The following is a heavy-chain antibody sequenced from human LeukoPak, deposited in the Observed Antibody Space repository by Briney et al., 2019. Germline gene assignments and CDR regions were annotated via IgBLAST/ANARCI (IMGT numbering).Heavy chain of an antibody. CDR1: GGSISSGGYS. CDR2: IYHSGST. D-gene: IGHD3-10*01. CDR3: ARGPRLWFGELFVDP. J-gene: IGHJ5*02. V-gene: IGHV4-30-2*01. Sequence: PSETLSLTCAVSGGSISSGGYSWSWIRQPPGKGLEWIGYIYHSGSTYYNPSLKSRVTISVDRSKNQFSLKLSSVTAADTAVYYCARGPRLWFGELFVDPWGQGTLVTVSS.